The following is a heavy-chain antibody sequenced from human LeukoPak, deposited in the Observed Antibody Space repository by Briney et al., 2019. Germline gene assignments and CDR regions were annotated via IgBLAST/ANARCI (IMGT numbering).Heavy chain of an antibody. CDR3: ARDPGTAAIGGMDV. D-gene: IGHD6-13*01. J-gene: IGHJ6*02. Sequence: SETLSLTCAVYGGSLGDYYWSWIRQPPGKGLEWIGEIRHGGTNYNPSPKSRVTISEDTSKNEFSLILNSVTAADTAVYYCARDPGTAAIGGMDVWGQGTTVTVSS. CDR2: IRHGGT. V-gene: IGHV4-34*01. CDR1: GGSLGDYY.